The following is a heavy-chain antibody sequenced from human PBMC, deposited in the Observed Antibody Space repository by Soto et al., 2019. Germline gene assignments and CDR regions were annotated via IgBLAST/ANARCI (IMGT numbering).Heavy chain of an antibody. CDR3: ASPNDAFDI. CDR2: INHSGRT. CDR1: GGSFSGYS. V-gene: IGHV4-34*01. J-gene: IGHJ3*02. Sequence: SETLSLTCIVSGGSFSGYSWSWIRQPPGKVLEWIGEINHSGRTKYNPSLKSRVTTSVDTSKNQFSLKLNSVTAADTAVYYCASPNDAFDIWGQGTMVNVSS.